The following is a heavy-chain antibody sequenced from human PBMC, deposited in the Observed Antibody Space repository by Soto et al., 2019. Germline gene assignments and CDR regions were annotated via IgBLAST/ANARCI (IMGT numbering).Heavy chain of an antibody. D-gene: IGHD6-19*01. CDR3: AKGRSGWPWSAFDI. CDR1: GFTFSSYG. J-gene: IGHJ3*02. Sequence: PGGSLRLSCAASGFTFSSYGMHWVRQAPGKGLEWVAVISYDGSNKYYADSVKGRFTISRDNSKNTLYLQMNSLRAEDTAVYYCAKGRSGWPWSAFDIWGQGTMVTVSS. V-gene: IGHV3-30*18. CDR2: ISYDGSNK.